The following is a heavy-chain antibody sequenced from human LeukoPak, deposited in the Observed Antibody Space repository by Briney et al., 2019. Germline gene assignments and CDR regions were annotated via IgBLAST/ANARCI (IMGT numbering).Heavy chain of an antibody. CDR3: ARLDYFDY. CDR1: GFTLSSYG. D-gene: IGHD6-19*01. Sequence: PGGSLRLSCAASGFTLSSYGMNWVRQAPGKGLEWVSGITVNGANTYYADSVKGRFTISKDTSNNILYMQMSSLSAEDTAVYYCARLDYFDYWGQGTLVAVSS. J-gene: IGHJ4*02. CDR2: ITVNGANT. V-gene: IGHV3-23*01.